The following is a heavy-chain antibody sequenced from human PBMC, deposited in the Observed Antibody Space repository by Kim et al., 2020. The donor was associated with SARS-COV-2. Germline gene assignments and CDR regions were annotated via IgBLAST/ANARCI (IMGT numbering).Heavy chain of an antibody. Sequence: GGSLRLSCAASGFTFSSYGMHWVRQAPGKGLEWVAVISYDGSNKYYADSVKGRFTISRDNSKNTLYLQMNSLRAEDTAVYYCAKGHYGDIRFKLGYYYYYGMDVWGQGTTVTVSS. V-gene: IGHV3-30*18. CDR3: AKGHYGDIRFKLGYYYYYGMDV. CDR1: GFTFSSYG. D-gene: IGHD4-17*01. J-gene: IGHJ6*02. CDR2: ISYDGSNK.